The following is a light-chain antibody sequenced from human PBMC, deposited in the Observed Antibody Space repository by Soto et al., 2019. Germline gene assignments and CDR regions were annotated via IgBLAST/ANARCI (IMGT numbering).Light chain of an antibody. CDR2: DAS. CDR1: QSINTY. V-gene: IGKV3-11*01. Sequence: EIVLTQSPATLSLSPGEGATLSCRASQSINTYLAWYQQKPGQAPRLLIYDASNRATGIPARFSGSGSGTDFTLTISSLEPEDFAVYYCQQRSNWPITFGQGRRLEIK. J-gene: IGKJ5*01. CDR3: QQRSNWPIT.